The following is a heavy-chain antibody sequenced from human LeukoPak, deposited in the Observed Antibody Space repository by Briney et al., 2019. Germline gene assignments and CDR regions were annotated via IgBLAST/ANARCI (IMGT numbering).Heavy chain of an antibody. CDR2: IKSKVNGETT. CDR3: TKDLPFTRGGVIVL. D-gene: IGHD3-16*01. CDR1: GFTFSSYE. Sequence: PGGSLRPSCAASGFTFSSYEMNWVRQPPGKGLEWVGRIKSKVNGETTDYGAPVKGRFIISRDDSKHMVYLQMNSLKSEDTAMYYCTKDLPFTRGGVIVLRGQGTLVTVSS. V-gene: IGHV3-15*01. J-gene: IGHJ4*02.